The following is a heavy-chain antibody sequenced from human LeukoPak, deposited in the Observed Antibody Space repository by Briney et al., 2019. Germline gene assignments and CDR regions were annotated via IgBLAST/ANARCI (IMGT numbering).Heavy chain of an antibody. CDR2: ISWNSGSI. D-gene: IGHD6-19*01. V-gene: IGHV3-9*01. CDR1: GFTFDDYA. CDR3: AKDFVAVAGTDTTFDY. Sequence: PRGSLRLSCAASGFTFDDYAMHCVRQAPGKGLEWVSGISWNSGSIGYADSVKGRFTISRDKAKNYLYLQMNSLRAEDTGLYYCAKDFVAVAGTDTTFDYWGQGTLVTVSS. J-gene: IGHJ4*02.